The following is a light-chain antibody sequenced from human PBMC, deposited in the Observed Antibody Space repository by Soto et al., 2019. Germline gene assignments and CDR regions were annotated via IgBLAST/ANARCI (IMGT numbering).Light chain of an antibody. Sequence: EIVLTQSPGTLSLSPGERATLSCRASQSVSSSYLAWYQQKPGHAPRLLIYGASSRATGIPDRFSGSGSGTDFTLTISRLEPEDFAVYYCQQYGSSPQTFGQGTKLEFK. V-gene: IGKV3-20*01. CDR2: GAS. CDR3: QQYGSSPQT. J-gene: IGKJ2*01. CDR1: QSVSSSY.